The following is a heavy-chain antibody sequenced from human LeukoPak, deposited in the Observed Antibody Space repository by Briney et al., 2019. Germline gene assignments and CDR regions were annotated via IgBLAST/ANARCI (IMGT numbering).Heavy chain of an antibody. CDR1: GFTFSSYS. CDR2: ITSSSSTI. J-gene: IGHJ4*02. Sequence: GGSLRLSCAASGFTFSSYSMSWVRQAPGKGLEWVSYITSSSSTIYYADSVKGRFTISRDNAKNSLYLQMNSLRDEDTAVYYCARGYTYYFDYRGQGTLVTVSS. CDR3: ARGYTYYFDY. V-gene: IGHV3-48*02. D-gene: IGHD1-14*01.